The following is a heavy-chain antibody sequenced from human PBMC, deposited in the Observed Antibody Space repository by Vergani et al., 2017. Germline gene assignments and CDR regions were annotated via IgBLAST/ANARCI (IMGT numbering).Heavy chain of an antibody. CDR3: ARGIADDDIVTGAAYYYYGMDV. CDR2: INDYNGNT. D-gene: IGHD3-9*01. V-gene: IGHV1-18*01. Sequence: QVQLVQSGAEVKKPGASVKVSCKASGYTFTSYCISWVRQAPGHGLEWMGWINDYNGNTNYAHKLKGRGTMTTDTSTSTAYMELRNLRSDDTAVYYCARGIADDDIVTGAAYYYYGMDVWGQGTTVTVSS. CDR1: GYTFTSYC. J-gene: IGHJ6*02.